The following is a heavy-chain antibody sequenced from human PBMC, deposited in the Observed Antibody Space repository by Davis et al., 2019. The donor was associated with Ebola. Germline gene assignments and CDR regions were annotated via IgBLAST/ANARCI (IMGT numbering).Heavy chain of an antibody. CDR1: GYTSTSYG. V-gene: IGHV1-18*01. CDR2: ISAYNGNT. CDR3: ARSITMVRGVSWFDP. Sequence: AASVKVSCKASGYTSTSYGISWVRQAPGQGLEWMGWISAYNGNTNYAQKFQGRVIMTTDTSTSTAYMELRSLRSDDTAVYYCARSITMVRGVSWFDPWGQGTLVTVSS. J-gene: IGHJ5*02. D-gene: IGHD3-10*01.